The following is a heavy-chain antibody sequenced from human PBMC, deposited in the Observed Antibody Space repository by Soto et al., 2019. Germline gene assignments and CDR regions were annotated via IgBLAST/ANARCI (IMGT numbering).Heavy chain of an antibody. CDR3: ARTTAVAGTPEFDY. D-gene: IGHD6-19*01. Sequence: PGGPLRLSCVASGFTFSSFSLHWVRQAPGKGLEWLALISYDGSSKYNADSVKGRFTISRENSNNTLYLQLSSLRPEDTAVYYCARTTAVAGTPEFDYWGQGALVTVSS. CDR1: GFTFSSFS. V-gene: IGHV3-30-3*01. J-gene: IGHJ4*02. CDR2: ISYDGSSK.